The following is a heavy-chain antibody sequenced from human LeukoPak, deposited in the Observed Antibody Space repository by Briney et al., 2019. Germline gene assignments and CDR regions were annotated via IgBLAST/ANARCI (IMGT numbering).Heavy chain of an antibody. Sequence: PSETLSLTCAVYGGSFSGFDWSWICQPPGKGLEWIGEINHSGSTNYNPSLNSRVTISVDTSEHQFSLRLNSVTAADTAVYYCARGLWPRLYSSSSLDPWGQGTLVTVSS. CDR3: ARGLWPRLYSSSSLDP. CDR1: GGSFSGFD. CDR2: INHSGST. D-gene: IGHD6-6*01. V-gene: IGHV4-34*01. J-gene: IGHJ5*02.